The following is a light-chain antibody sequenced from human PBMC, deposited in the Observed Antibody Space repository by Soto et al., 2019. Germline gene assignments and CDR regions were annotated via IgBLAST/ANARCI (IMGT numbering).Light chain of an antibody. J-gene: IGKJ1*01. Sequence: DIVMTQSPLSLSVTPGEPASMSCRSSQSLLHSNGYNYLDWYLQKPGQSPQLLIYLGSNRASGVPGRFSGSGSGTDFTLKISRVEAEDVGVYYCMQALQTPPWTFGQGTKVEIK. V-gene: IGKV2-28*01. CDR3: MQALQTPPWT. CDR1: QSLLHSNGYNY. CDR2: LGS.